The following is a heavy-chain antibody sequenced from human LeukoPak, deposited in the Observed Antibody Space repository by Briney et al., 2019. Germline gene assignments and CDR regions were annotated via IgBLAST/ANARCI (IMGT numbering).Heavy chain of an antibody. V-gene: IGHV4-39*01. CDR3: ARHYRYYDILTGYYNPYYFDY. Sequence: SETLSLTCTVSGGSISSSSYYWGWIRQPPGKGLEWIGSIYYSGSTYYNPSLKSRVTISVDTSKNQFSVKLSSVTAADTAVYYCARHYRYYDILTGYYNPYYFDYWGKGTLVTVSS. CDR1: GGSISSSSYY. D-gene: IGHD3-9*01. J-gene: IGHJ4*02. CDR2: IYYSGST.